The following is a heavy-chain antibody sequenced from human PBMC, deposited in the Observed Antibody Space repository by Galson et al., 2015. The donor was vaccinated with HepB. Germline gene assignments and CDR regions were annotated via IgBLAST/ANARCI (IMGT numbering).Heavy chain of an antibody. D-gene: IGHD2-2*01. J-gene: IGHJ4*02. CDR1: GYTFTSYG. V-gene: IGHV1-69*13. CDR2: IIPIFGTA. CDR3: ARSDAYCSSTSCYLDY. Sequence: SVKVSCKASGYTFTSYGISWVRQAPGQGLEWMGGIIPIFGTANYAQKFQGRATITADESTSTAYMELSSLRSEDTAVYYCARSDAYCSSTSCYLDYWGQGTLVTVSS.